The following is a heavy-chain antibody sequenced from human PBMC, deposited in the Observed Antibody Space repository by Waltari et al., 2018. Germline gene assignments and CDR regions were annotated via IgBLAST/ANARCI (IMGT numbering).Heavy chain of an antibody. CDR2: IDPNGGST. CDR1: GYTFTRYY. Sequence: QVQLVQSGAEVKKPGASVKVSCKASGYTFTRYYIHWVRQAPGQGLEWSGVIDPNGGSTTYAQKFQGRVTMTRDTATSTVYMEVNSLRCEDTAVYYGARALSDYTEVDYWGQGTLVTVSS. D-gene: IGHD4-4*01. J-gene: IGHJ4*02. V-gene: IGHV1-46*01. CDR3: ARALSDYTEVDY.